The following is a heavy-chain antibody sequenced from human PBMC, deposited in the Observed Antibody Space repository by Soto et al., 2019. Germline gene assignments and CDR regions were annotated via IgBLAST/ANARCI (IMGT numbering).Heavy chain of an antibody. CDR1: GGSFSGYY. CDR2: INHSGST. V-gene: IGHV4-34*01. J-gene: IGHJ6*02. Sequence: PSETLSLTSALYGGSFSGYYWSWIRQPPGKALEWIGEINHSGSTNYNPSLKSRVTISVDTSKNQFSLKLSSVTAADTAVYYCARGLYDIVVVPAAIRNYGMDVWGQGTTVTVSS. D-gene: IGHD2-2*01. CDR3: ARGLYDIVVVPAAIRNYGMDV.